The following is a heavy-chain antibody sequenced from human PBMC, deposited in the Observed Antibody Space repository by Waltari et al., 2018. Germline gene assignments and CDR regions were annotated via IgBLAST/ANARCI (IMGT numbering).Heavy chain of an antibody. V-gene: IGHV3-23*04. CDR1: GFTFSSYA. CDR2: ISGSGANT. Sequence: EVQVVESGGGLVQPGGSLRLSCEASGFTFSSYAMSWVRRAPGRGLEWVSGISGSGANTYYTDSVKGRFTISRDNAKNTVYVQMNNLRAEDTAVYYCAKDLIPSYYDSSGGHAFDIWGQGTMVTVSS. J-gene: IGHJ3*02. D-gene: IGHD3-22*01. CDR3: AKDLIPSYYDSSGGHAFDI.